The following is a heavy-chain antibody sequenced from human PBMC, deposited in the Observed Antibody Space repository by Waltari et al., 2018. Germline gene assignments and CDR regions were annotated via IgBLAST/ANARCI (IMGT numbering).Heavy chain of an antibody. CDR3: ARDSFLWLVQGGDYFDY. CDR2: ISAYNGNT. CDR1: GYTFTSYG. V-gene: IGHV1-18*01. J-gene: IGHJ4*02. Sequence: QVQLVQSGAEVKKPGASVKVSCKASGYTFTSYGISWVRRAPGQGLEWMGWISAYNGNTNHAQKLQGRVTMTTDTSTSTAYMELRSRRSDDTAVYYGARDSFLWLVQGGDYFDYWGQGTLVTVSS. D-gene: IGHD6-19*01.